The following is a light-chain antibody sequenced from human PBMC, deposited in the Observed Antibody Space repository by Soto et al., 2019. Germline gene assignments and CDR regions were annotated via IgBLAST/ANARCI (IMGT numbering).Light chain of an antibody. CDR2: SNK. CDR3: AAWDDSLNGHVV. Sequence: QSVLTQPPSASGTPGQRVTISCSGSSSNIGDNTVNWYQQLPGTAPKLLMYSNKQRPSGVPDRFSGSKSGTSASLAISGLQSEDEADYYCAAWDDSLNGHVVFGGGTKLTVL. V-gene: IGLV1-44*01. CDR1: SSNIGDNT. J-gene: IGLJ2*01.